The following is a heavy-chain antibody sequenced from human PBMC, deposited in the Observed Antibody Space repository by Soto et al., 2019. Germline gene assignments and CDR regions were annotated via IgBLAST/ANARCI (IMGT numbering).Heavy chain of an antibody. CDR2: ISGSGGST. J-gene: IGHJ1*01. CDR1: GFTFSSYA. Sequence: GGSLRLSCSASGFTFSSYAMSWVRQAPGKGLEWVSAISGSGGSTYYADSVKGRFTISRDNSKNTLYLQMNSLRAEDTAVYYCANVGIVVVVAASSDVWGQGTQVTVSS. D-gene: IGHD2-15*01. CDR3: ANVGIVVVVAASSDV. V-gene: IGHV3-23*01.